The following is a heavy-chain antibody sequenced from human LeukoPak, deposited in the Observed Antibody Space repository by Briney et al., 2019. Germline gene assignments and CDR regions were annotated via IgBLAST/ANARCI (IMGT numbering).Heavy chain of an antibody. CDR1: GGTFSSYA. Sequence: ASVKVSCKASGGTFSSYAISWVRQAPGQGLEWMGGIIPIFGTANYAQKFQGRVTITADESTSTAYMELSSLRSEDTAVYYCARDRLGVSDFVPYGMDVWGQGTTVTVSS. D-gene: IGHD3-3*01. J-gene: IGHJ6*02. CDR3: ARDRLGVSDFVPYGMDV. V-gene: IGHV1-69*13. CDR2: IIPIFGTA.